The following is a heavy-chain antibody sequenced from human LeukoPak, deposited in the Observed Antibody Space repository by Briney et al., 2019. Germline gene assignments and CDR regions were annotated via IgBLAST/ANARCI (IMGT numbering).Heavy chain of an antibody. Sequence: PSETLSLTCTVSGGSISSYYWSWIRQPPGKGLEWIGYIYTSGSTNYNPSLKSRVTISVDTSKNQFSLKLSSVTAADTAVYYSARHVTYCSSTSCYFHDAFDIWGQGTMVTVSS. J-gene: IGHJ3*02. V-gene: IGHV4-4*09. CDR1: GGSISSYY. D-gene: IGHD2-2*01. CDR2: IYTSGST. CDR3: ARHVTYCSSTSCYFHDAFDI.